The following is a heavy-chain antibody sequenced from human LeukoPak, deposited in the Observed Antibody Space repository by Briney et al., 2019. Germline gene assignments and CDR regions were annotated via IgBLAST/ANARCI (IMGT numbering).Heavy chain of an antibody. CDR2: IYTSGST. Sequence: SETLSLTCTVSGGSISSYYWSWIRQPAGRGLEWIGRIYTSGSTNYNPSLKSRVTMSVDTSKNQFSLKLSSVTAADTAVYYCARDSRYGYYYHMDVWGKGTTVTVSS. CDR1: GGSISSYY. D-gene: IGHD2-2*01. CDR3: ARDSRYGYYYHMDV. V-gene: IGHV4-4*07. J-gene: IGHJ6*03.